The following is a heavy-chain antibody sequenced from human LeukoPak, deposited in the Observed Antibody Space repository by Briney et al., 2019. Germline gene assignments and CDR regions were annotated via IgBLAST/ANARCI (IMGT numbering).Heavy chain of an antibody. CDR1: GGSISSGGYY. CDR3: ARDSPRSSWSYV. D-gene: IGHD6-13*01. Sequence: SQTLSLTCTVSGGSISSGGYYWSWIRQPPGKGLEWIGYIYHSGSTYYNPSLKSRVTISVDRSKNQFSLKLSSVTAADTAVYYCARDSPRSSWSYVWGKGTTVTVSS. J-gene: IGHJ6*04. V-gene: IGHV4-30-2*01. CDR2: IYHSGST.